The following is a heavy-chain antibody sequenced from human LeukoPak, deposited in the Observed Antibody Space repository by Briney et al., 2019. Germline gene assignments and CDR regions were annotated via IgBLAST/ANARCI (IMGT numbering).Heavy chain of an antibody. D-gene: IGHD3-16*01. CDR2: IWYDGSNK. Sequence: GGSLRLSCAASGFTCSIYGMHWVRQAPGKGLEWVAVIWYDGSNKYYADSMKGRFTISRDNSKNTLYLQMNSLRAEDTAVYYCARDGGQVNFDYWGQGTLVTVSS. V-gene: IGHV3-33*01. CDR3: ARDGGQVNFDY. J-gene: IGHJ4*02. CDR1: GFTCSIYG.